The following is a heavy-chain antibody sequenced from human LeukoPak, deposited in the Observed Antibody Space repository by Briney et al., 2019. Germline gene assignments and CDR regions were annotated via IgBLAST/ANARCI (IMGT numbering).Heavy chain of an antibody. V-gene: IGHV3-74*03. CDR2: INSDGSSI. CDR1: GFTLSNYW. D-gene: IGHD6-25*01. J-gene: IGHJ4*02. CDR3: TTAEEQRPIDY. Sequence: GGSLRLSCAASGFTLSNYWMHWVRQAPGKGLVWVSRINSDGSSITYADYVKGRFTIYRDNAKNTLYLQMNSLTAEDTAMYYCTTAEEQRPIDYWGQGTLVTVSS.